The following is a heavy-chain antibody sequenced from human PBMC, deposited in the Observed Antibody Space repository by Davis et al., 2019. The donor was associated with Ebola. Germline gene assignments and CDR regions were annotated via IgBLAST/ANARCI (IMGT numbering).Heavy chain of an antibody. CDR2: MNPNSGNT. J-gene: IGHJ4*02. CDR3: ASGPGDYDPY. V-gene: IGHV1-8*03. Sequence: ASVKVSCKASGYTFTGYYMHWVRQAPGQGLEWMGWMNPNSGNTGYAQKFQGRVTITADESTSTAYMELSSLRSEDTAVYYCASGPGDYDPYWGQGTLVTVSS. D-gene: IGHD4-17*01. CDR1: GYTFTGYY.